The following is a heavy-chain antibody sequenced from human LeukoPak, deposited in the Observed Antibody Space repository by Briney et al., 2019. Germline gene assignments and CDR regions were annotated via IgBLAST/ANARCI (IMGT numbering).Heavy chain of an antibody. CDR1: GFTFSSYG. D-gene: IGHD2-21*02. Sequence: GGSLRLSCAASGFTFSSYGMHWVRHAPGKGLEWVAFIHYDGSNKYDADSVKGRFTISRDNSKNTLYLQMNSLRAEDTAVYYCAKAYCGGDCYSGPFDYWGQGTLVTVSS. J-gene: IGHJ4*02. V-gene: IGHV3-30*02. CDR2: IHYDGSNK. CDR3: AKAYCGGDCYSGPFDY.